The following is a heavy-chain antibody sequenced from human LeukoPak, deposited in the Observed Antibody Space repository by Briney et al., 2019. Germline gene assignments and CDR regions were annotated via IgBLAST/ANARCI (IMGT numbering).Heavy chain of an antibody. D-gene: IGHD1-1*01. Sequence: PGGSLRLSCAASGFTLSDYYLTWIRQAPGKGLEWVSYITSRGSTIYHADSLKGRFTISRDNAKNSLYLQMNSLRAEDTAVYYCARATGTRPVVYYYYMDVWGKGTTVTVSS. CDR3: ARATGTRPVVYYYYMDV. V-gene: IGHV3-11*04. J-gene: IGHJ6*03. CDR2: ITSRGSTI. CDR1: GFTLSDYY.